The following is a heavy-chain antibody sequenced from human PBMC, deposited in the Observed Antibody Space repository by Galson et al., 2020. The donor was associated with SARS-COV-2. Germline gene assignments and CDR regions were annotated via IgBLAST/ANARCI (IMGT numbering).Heavy chain of an antibody. CDR2: ISGSGGST. CDR3: AKGSYRDYSNLHYYYYYGMDV. D-gene: IGHD4-4*01. V-gene: IGHV3-23*01. J-gene: IGHJ6*02. CDR1: GFTFSSYA. Sequence: GESLKISCAASGFTFSSYAMSWVRQAPGKGLEWVSAISGSGGSTYYADSVKGRFTISRDNSKNTLYLQMNSLRAEDTAVYYCAKGSYRDYSNLHYYYYYGMDVWGQGTTVTVSS.